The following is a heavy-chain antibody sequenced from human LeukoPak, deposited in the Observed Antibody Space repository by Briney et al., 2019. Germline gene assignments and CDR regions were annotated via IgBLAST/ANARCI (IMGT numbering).Heavy chain of an antibody. D-gene: IGHD3-3*01. J-gene: IGHJ6*02. Sequence: SVKVSCKASGGTFSNYAISWVRQAPGQGPEWMGRIIPIIGITNYAQKFQGRVTIAADRSTNTAYMELSSLRSEDTAVYYCASPQLSYYDSLMDVWGQGTTVIVSS. CDR2: IIPIIGIT. V-gene: IGHV1-69*04. CDR3: ASPQLSYYDSLMDV. CDR1: GGTFSNYA.